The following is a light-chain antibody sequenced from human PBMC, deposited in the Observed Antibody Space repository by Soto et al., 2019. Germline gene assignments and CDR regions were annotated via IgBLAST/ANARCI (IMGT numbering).Light chain of an antibody. CDR1: SSDVGSYNL. V-gene: IGLV2-23*01. CDR2: EGS. J-gene: IGLJ1*01. CDR3: CSYAGSNSFV. Sequence: QSALTQPASVSGSPGQSITISCTGTSSDVGSYNLVSWYQHHPGKAPKLVIYEGSKRPSGVSNRFSGSKSGNTASLTISGLQAEDEADYFCCSYAGSNSFVFGTGTKGTVL.